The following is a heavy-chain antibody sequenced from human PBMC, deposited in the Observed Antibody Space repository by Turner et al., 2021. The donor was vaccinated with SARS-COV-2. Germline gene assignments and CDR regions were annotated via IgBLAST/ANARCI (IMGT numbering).Heavy chain of an antibody. D-gene: IGHD3-22*01. J-gene: IGHJ5*02. CDR2: MSSSRSYI. CDR3: ARVTYDLDSSVYSGTSWFDP. Sequence: EVQLVASGGGLVKPGGSLRLSCAASGFTFSSYTMYWVRQAPGKWLEWVSAMSSSRSYIDYADSVKGQFTISRDNAKSSLYLQKNSLRAEDTAVYYCARVTYDLDSSVYSGTSWFDPWGQGTLVTVSS. CDR1: GFTFSSYT. V-gene: IGHV3-21*01.